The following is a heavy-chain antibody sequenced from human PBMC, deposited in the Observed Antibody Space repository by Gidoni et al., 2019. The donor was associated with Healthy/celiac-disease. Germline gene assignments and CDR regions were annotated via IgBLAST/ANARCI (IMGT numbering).Heavy chain of an antibody. CDR3: ARVLGFGELLVSYYYYGMDV. Sequence: EVQLVESGGGLVQPGGSLSLSCAASGFTFSSYEMNWVRQAPGKGLEWVSYISSSGSTIYYADSVKGRFTISRDNAKNSLYLQMNSLRAEDTAVYYCARVLGFGELLVSYYYYGMDVWGQGTTVTVSS. CDR2: ISSSGSTI. V-gene: IGHV3-48*03. D-gene: IGHD3-10*01. CDR1: GFTFSSYE. J-gene: IGHJ6*02.